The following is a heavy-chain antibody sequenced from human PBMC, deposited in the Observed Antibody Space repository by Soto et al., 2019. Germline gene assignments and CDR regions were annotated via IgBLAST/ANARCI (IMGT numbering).Heavy chain of an antibody. CDR3: ARDQGAFYYGSDYYYGMDA. J-gene: IGHJ6*02. V-gene: IGHV1-46*01. CDR2: INPSGGST. CDR1: GYTFTSYY. Sequence: SVKVSCKASGYTFTSYYMHWVRQAPGQGLEWMGIINPSGGSTSYAQKFQGRVTMTRDTSTSTVYMELSSLRSEDTAVYYCARDQGAFYYGSDYYYGMDAWGQGTTVTVSS. D-gene: IGHD3-10*01.